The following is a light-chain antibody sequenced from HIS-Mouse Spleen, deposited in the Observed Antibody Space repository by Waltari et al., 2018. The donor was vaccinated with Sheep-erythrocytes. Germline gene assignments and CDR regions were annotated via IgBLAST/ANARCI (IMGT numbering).Light chain of an antibody. J-gene: IGKJ4*01. CDR2: DAS. CDR3: QQYDNLPSLT. Sequence: DIQMTQSPSSLSASVGDRVTITCQASQAISNYLNWYQQKPGKAPKLLIYDASNLETGVPSTFSGSESGNDFTFNIRSLQPEDIATYYCQQYDNLPSLTFGGGTKVEIK. V-gene: IGKV1-33*01. CDR1: QAISNY.